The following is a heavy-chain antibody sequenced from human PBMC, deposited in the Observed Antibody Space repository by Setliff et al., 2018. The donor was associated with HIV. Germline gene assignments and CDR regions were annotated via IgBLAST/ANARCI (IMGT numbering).Heavy chain of an antibody. CDR2: FSYRGGT. CDR3: ARDFGDNSGWYL. J-gene: IGHJ4*02. D-gene: IGHD2-15*01. Sequence: PSETLSLPCAVSGVSVTSHFWSWIRQPPGKGLEWIGYFSYRGGTNSNPSLKSRVTISVDTSKNDVSLKMGSVTAADTAVYYCARDFGDNSGWYLWGQGMLVTVSS. V-gene: IGHV4-59*02. CDR1: GVSVTSHF.